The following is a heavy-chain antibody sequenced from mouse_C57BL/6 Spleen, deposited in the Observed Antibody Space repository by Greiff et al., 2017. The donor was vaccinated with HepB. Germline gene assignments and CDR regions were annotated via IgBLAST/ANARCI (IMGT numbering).Heavy chain of an antibody. D-gene: IGHD1-1*01. CDR1: GYTFTSYW. V-gene: IGHV1-69*01. CDR2: IDPSDSYT. J-gene: IGHJ1*03. Sequence: VQLQQPGAELVMPGASVKLSCKASGYTFTSYWMHWVKQRPGQGLEWIGEIDPSDSYTNYNQKFKGKSTLTVDKSSSTAYMQLSSLTSEDSAVYYCARSPITTVVVHWYFDVWGTGSTVTVSS. CDR3: ARSPITTVVVHWYFDV.